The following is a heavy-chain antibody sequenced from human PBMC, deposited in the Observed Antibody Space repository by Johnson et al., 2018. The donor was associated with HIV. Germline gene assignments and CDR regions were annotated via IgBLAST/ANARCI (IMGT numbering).Heavy chain of an antibody. CDR1: GFTFSSYW. J-gene: IGHJ3*02. Sequence: MLLVESGGGLVQPGGSLRLSCAASGFTFSSYWMSWVRQAPGKGLEWVANIKQDGSEKYYVDSVKGRFTISRANAKNSLYLQMNSLRAEDTAVYYCARVPEGDDDAFDIWGQGTMVTVSS. V-gene: IGHV3-7*01. D-gene: IGHD2-21*01. CDR2: IKQDGSEK. CDR3: ARVPEGDDDAFDI.